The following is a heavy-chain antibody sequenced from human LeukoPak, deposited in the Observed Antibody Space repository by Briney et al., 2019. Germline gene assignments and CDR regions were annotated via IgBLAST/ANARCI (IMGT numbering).Heavy chain of an antibody. D-gene: IGHD3-9*01. CDR3: ARHMSGEVDILFHY. V-gene: IGHV4-34*01. CDR1: GGSFSGYC. Sequence: SETLSLTCAVYGGSFSGYCWSWIRQPPGKGLEWIGEINHSGSTNYNPSLKSRVTISVDTSKNQFSLKLSSVTAADTAVYYCARHMSGEVDILFHYWGQGTLVTVSS. CDR2: INHSGST. J-gene: IGHJ4*02.